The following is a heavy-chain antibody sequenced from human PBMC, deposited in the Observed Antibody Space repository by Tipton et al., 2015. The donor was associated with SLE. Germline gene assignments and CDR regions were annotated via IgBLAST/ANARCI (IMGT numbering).Heavy chain of an antibody. D-gene: IGHD3-16*01. CDR1: GYTFTSYD. J-gene: IGHJ3*02. CDR2: MNPNSGNT. CDR3: ARGWPKRKGEHAFDI. Sequence: QSGPEVKKPGASVKVSCKASGYTFTSYDINGVRQATGQGLEWMGWMNPNSGNTGYAQKFQGRVTITRNTSISTAYMELSSLRSEDTAVYYCARGWPKRKGEHAFDIWGQGTMVTVSS. V-gene: IGHV1-8*03.